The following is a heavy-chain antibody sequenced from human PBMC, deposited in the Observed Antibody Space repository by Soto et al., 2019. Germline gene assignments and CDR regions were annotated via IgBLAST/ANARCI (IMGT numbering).Heavy chain of an antibody. CDR2: ISYDGNTQ. D-gene: IGHD5-12*01. Sequence: QVQLVESGGGVVQPGGSLRLSCAASGFIFSGYAMHWVRQAPGKGLEWVAVISYDGNTQYYADSVKGRFTVSRDNSNNILYGKMNSLRDEDTATYYCAKETNAYELNLWGQGTLVTVSP. J-gene: IGHJ4*02. CDR1: GFIFSGYA. V-gene: IGHV3-30-3*01. CDR3: AKETNAYELNL.